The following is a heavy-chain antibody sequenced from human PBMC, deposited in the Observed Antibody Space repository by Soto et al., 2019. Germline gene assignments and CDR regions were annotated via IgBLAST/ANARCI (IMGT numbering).Heavy chain of an antibody. CDR3: VRRQATAGSSGDYYYGLDV. CDR1: GFTFSGHS. D-gene: IGHD6-13*01. V-gene: IGHV3-21*06. J-gene: IGHJ6*02. Sequence: GGSLRLSCAASGFTFSGHSMNWVRQAPGKGLEWVSSITSSSSTIYDADSVKGRFTISRDNAKNSLYLHMNSLRAEDTAIYYCVRRQATAGSSGDYYYGLDVWGQGTTVTVSS. CDR2: ITSSSSTI.